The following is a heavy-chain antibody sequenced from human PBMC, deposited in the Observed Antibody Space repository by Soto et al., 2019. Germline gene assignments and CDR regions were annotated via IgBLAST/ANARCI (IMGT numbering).Heavy chain of an antibody. J-gene: IGHJ4*02. CDR3: ASMIGDPVLSFDS. CDR1: GGSISSYY. CDR2: IFYSGST. Sequence: QVQLQESGPGLVKPSETLSLTCTVSGGSISSYYWSWIRQPPGKGLEWIGFIFYSGSTSYSPSLXXRXPISIDTSENQFSLKLSSVTAADTAVYYCASMIGDPVLSFDSWGQGTLVAVSS. V-gene: IGHV4-59*01. D-gene: IGHD3-10*02.